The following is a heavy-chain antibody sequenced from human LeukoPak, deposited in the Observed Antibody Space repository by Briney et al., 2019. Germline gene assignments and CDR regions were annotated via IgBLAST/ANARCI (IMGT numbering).Heavy chain of an antibody. Sequence: ASVKVSCKASGGTFSSYAISWVRQAPGQGLEWMGGIIPIFGTANYAQKFQGRVTTTTDESTSTAYMELSSLRSEDTAVYYCAKGAITMIYFDYWGQGTLVTVSS. J-gene: IGHJ4*02. CDR3: AKGAITMIYFDY. CDR1: GGTFSSYA. CDR2: IIPIFGTA. D-gene: IGHD3-22*01. V-gene: IGHV1-69*05.